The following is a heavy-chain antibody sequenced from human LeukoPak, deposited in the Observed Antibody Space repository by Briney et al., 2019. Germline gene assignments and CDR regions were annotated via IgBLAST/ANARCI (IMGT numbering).Heavy chain of an antibody. J-gene: IGHJ4*02. CDR1: GFTVSNNY. CDR3: VRDSSKFGL. Sequence: GGSLRLSCAASGFTVSNNYMSWVRQAPGKGLEWVSVIYSGGNTYYIDSVKGRFTISRDNSKNTVYLQMNSLRVEDTAVYYCVRDSSKFGLWGQGTLATVSS. D-gene: IGHD3-10*01. CDR2: IYSGGNT. V-gene: IGHV3-53*01.